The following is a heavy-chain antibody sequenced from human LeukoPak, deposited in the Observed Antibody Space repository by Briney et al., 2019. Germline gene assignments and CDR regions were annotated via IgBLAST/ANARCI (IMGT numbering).Heavy chain of an antibody. Sequence: SQTLSLTCTVSGGSISSGSYYWSWIRQPAGKGLEWIGRIYTSGSTNYNPSLKSRVTISVDKSKNQFSLKLSSVTAADTAVYYCARKNSSSSKYYFDYWGQGTLVTVSS. CDR2: IYTSGST. CDR3: ARKNSSSSKYYFDY. D-gene: IGHD6-13*01. V-gene: IGHV4-61*02. CDR1: GGSISSGSYY. J-gene: IGHJ4*02.